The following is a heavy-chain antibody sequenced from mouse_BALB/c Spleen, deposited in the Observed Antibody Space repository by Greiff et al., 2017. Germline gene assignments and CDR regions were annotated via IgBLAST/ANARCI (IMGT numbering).Heavy chain of an antibody. CDR1: GYTFTSYW. V-gene: IGHV1-7*01. CDR3: AREGTEDY. D-gene: IGHD3-1*01. CDR2: INPSTGYT. J-gene: IGHJ2*01. Sequence: VQLQESGAELAKPGASVKMSCKASGYTFTSYWMHWVKQRPGQGLEWIGYINPSTGYTEYNQKFKDKATLTADKSSSTAYMQLSSLTSEDSAVYYCAREGTEDYWGQGTTLTVSS.